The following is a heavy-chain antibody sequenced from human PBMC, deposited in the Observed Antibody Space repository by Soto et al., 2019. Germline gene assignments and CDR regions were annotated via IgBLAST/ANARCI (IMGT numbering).Heavy chain of an antibody. Sequence: SQTLSLTCAISGDSVSSNSAAWNWIRQSPSRGLEWLGRTYYRSKWYNDYAVSVKSRITINPDTSKNQFSLKLSSVTAADTAVYYCARGPVDTAIPLDYWGQGTLVTVSS. V-gene: IGHV6-1*01. CDR3: ARGPVDTAIPLDY. J-gene: IGHJ4*02. CDR2: TYYRSKWYN. D-gene: IGHD5-18*01. CDR1: GDSVSSNSAA.